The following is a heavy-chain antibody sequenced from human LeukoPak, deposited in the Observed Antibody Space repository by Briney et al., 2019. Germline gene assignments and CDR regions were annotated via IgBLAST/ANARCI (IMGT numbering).Heavy chain of an antibody. Sequence: WETLSLTCTVSGGSMSDYYRSWIRQPPGKGLEWIGYIYSTGSTNYNHPLKSRVTISVDTSKNQFSLKLSSVTAADTALYYCARDYTMTHAFDIWGQGTLVTVSS. CDR1: GGSMSDYY. D-gene: IGHD3-22*01. CDR2: IYSTGST. CDR3: ARDYTMTHAFDI. J-gene: IGHJ3*02. V-gene: IGHV4-59*01.